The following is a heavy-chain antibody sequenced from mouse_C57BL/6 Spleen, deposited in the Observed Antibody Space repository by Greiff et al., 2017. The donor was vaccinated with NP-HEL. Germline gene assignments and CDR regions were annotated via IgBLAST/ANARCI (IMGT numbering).Heavy chain of an antibody. D-gene: IGHD2-5*01. J-gene: IGHJ1*03. CDR1: GYTFTDHT. Sequence: QVQLQQSDAELVKPGASVKISCKVSGYTFTDHTIHWMKQRPEQGLEWIGYIYPRDGSTKYNEKFKGKATLTADKSSSTAYMQLNSLTSEDSAVYFCARWAYYSNYDWYFDVWGTGTTVTVSS. V-gene: IGHV1-78*01. CDR2: IYPRDGST. CDR3: ARWAYYSNYDWYFDV.